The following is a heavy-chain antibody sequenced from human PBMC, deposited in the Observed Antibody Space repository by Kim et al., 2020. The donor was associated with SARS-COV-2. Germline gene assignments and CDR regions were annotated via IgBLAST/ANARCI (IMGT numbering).Heavy chain of an antibody. CDR2: IYYSGTT. D-gene: IGHD3-22*01. Sequence: SETLSLTCTVSGGSISSGYYWGWIRQPPGKGLEWIASIYYSGTTYYNPSLKSRATPSVDTSNNQLSLTLSSVTAADTAVYYCAQDISGYGRFDHWGQG. CDR1: GGSISSGYY. V-gene: IGHV4-39*01. CDR3: AQDISGYGRFDH. J-gene: IGHJ4*02.